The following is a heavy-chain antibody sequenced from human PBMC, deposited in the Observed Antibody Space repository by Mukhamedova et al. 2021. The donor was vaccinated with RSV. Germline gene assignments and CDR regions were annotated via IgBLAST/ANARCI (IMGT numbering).Heavy chain of an antibody. Sequence: GIDRDHVDSVKGRFTISRDNAKNSLYLQMNSLRAEDTAVYYCARGGSYPDYWGQGTLVTVSS. CDR2: GIDR. D-gene: IGHD1-26*01. CDR3: ARGGSYPDY. V-gene: IGHV3-7*01. J-gene: IGHJ4*02.